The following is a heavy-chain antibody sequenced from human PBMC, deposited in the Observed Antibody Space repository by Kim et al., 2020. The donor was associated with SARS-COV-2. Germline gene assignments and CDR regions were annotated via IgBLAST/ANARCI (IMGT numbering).Heavy chain of an antibody. V-gene: IGHV4-31*03. D-gene: IGHD3-9*01. CDR1: GGSISSGGYY. CDR3: AVGDILTGYYPELKYYYYGMDV. CDR2: IYYSGST. Sequence: SETLSLTCTVSGGSISSGGYYWSWIRQHPGKGLEWIGYIYYSGSTYYNPSLKSRVTISVDTSKNKFSLKLSSVTAADTAVYYCAVGDILTGYYPELKYYYYGMDVWGQGTTVTVSS. J-gene: IGHJ6*02.